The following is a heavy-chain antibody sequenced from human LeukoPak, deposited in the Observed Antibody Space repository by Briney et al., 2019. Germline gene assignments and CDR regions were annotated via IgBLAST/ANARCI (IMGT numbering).Heavy chain of an antibody. CDR1: GFTFSSYG. CDR3: AKDGEYYGDLNEPYYYYGMDV. V-gene: IGHV3-30*18. J-gene: IGHJ6*04. Sequence: GRSLRLSCAASGFTFSSYGMHWVRQAPGKGLEWVAVISYDGSNKYYADSVKGRFTISRENSKNTLYLQMNSLRAEDTAVYYCAKDGEYYGDLNEPYYYYGMDVWGKGTTVTVPS. CDR2: ISYDGSNK. D-gene: IGHD4-17*01.